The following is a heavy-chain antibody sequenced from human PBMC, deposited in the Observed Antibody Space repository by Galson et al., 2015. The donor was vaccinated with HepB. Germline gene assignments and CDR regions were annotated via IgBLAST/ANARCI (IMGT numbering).Heavy chain of an antibody. CDR2: IKSKTDGGTT. J-gene: IGHJ6*03. V-gene: IGHV3-15*07. CDR1: GFTFSNAW. Sequence: SLRLSCAASGFTFSNAWMNWVRQAPGKGLEWVGRIKSKTDGGTTDYAAPVKGRFTISRDDSKNTLYLQMNSLKTEDTAVYYCTTLRNYPYYYYYMDVWGKGTTVTVSS. D-gene: IGHD1-7*01. CDR3: TTLRNYPYYYYYMDV.